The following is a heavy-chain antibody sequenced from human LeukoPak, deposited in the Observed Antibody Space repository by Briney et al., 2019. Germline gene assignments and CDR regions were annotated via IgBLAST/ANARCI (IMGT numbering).Heavy chain of an antibody. CDR3: ARDPLRRGGYDQRFDP. CDR2: INPDSGGT. V-gene: IGHV1-2*02. J-gene: IGHJ5*02. CDR1: GYTFTGYY. Sequence: ASVKVSCKASGYTFTGYYMHWVRQAPGQGLEWMGWINPDSGGTKYAQKFQDRVTMTSDTSISTAYMELSRLRSDDTAVYYCARDPLRRGGYDQRFDPWGQGTLVTVSS. D-gene: IGHD5-12*01.